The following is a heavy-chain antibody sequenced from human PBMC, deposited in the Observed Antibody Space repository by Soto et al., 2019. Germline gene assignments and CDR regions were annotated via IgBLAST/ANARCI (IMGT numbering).Heavy chain of an antibody. CDR3: ASDYYGSGSYPDY. CDR1: GFTFSSYA. D-gene: IGHD3-10*01. CDR2: ISYDGSNK. V-gene: IGHV3-30-3*01. Sequence: GGSLRLSCAASGFTFSSYAMHWVRQAPGKGLEWVAVISYDGSNKYYADSVKGRFTISRDNSKNTLYLQMNSLRAEDTAVYYCASDYYGSGSYPDYWGQGTLVTVSS. J-gene: IGHJ4*02.